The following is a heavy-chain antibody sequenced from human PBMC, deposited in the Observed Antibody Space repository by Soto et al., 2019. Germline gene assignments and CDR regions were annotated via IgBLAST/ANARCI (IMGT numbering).Heavy chain of an antibody. V-gene: IGHV4-34*01. CDR1: GGSFSGYC. D-gene: IGHD6-13*01. J-gene: IGHJ5*02. CDR2: INHSGST. Sequence: PSETLSLTCAVYGGSFSGYCWSWIRQPPGKGLEWIGEINHSGSTNYNPSLKSRVTISVDTSKNQFSLKLSSVTAADTAVYYCARAIAAAGYLYNWFDPWGQGTLVTV. CDR3: ARAIAAAGYLYNWFDP.